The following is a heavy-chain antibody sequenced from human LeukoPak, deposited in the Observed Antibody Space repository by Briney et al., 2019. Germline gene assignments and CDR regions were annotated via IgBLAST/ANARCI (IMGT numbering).Heavy chain of an antibody. Sequence: ASVKVSCKASGYTFTSYGISWVRQAPGQGLEWMGWISAYNGNTNYAQKLQGRVTMTTDTSTSTAYMELRSLRSDDTAVYYCARRPGYCISTSCYQSSYYYYYMDVWGKGTTVTVSS. CDR3: ARRPGYCISTSCYQSSYYYYYMDV. D-gene: IGHD2-2*01. V-gene: IGHV1-18*01. J-gene: IGHJ6*03. CDR2: ISAYNGNT. CDR1: GYTFTSYG.